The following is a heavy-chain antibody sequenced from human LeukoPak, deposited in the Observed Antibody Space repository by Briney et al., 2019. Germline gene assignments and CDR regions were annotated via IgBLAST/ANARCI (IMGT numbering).Heavy chain of an antibody. D-gene: IGHD6-19*01. Sequence: ASVKVSCKASGGTFSSYAISWVRQAPGQGLEWMGGIIPIFGTANYAQKFQGRVTITADESTSTAYMELSSLRSEDTAVYYCATVSSPEYRRIAVAGTFDYWGQGTLVTVSS. CDR1: GGTFSSYA. J-gene: IGHJ4*02. CDR3: ATVSSPEYRRIAVAGTFDY. V-gene: IGHV1-69*13. CDR2: IIPIFGTA.